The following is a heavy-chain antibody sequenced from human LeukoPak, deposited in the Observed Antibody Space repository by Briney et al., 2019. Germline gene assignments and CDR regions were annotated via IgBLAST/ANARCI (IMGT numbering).Heavy chain of an antibody. CDR1: GFIFSSYA. D-gene: IGHD5-18*01. CDR2: ISGGGGST. J-gene: IGHJ4*02. V-gene: IGHV3-23*01. CDR3: AKKVDSYGFDY. Sequence: GGSLRLSCAASGFIFSSYAMSWVRQAPGKGLEWVSAISGGGGSTYYADSVKGRFTISRDNSKNTLYLQMNSLRAEDTAVYYCAKKVDSYGFDYWGQGTLVTVSS.